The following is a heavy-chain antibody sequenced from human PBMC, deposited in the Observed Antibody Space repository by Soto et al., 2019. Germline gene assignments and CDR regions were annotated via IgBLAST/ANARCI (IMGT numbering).Heavy chain of an antibody. J-gene: IGHJ4*02. CDR2: IYHSGNT. CDR1: GASISSSNW. Sequence: PSETLSLTCAVSGASISSSNWWSWVRQPPGKGLEWIGEIYHSGNTIYNPSLKSRVTISVDKSKNQFSLKLTSVTAADTAVYYCARGTYPYSDLDYWGQGTLVTVSS. CDR3: ARGTYPYSDLDY. V-gene: IGHV4-4*02. D-gene: IGHD4-17*01.